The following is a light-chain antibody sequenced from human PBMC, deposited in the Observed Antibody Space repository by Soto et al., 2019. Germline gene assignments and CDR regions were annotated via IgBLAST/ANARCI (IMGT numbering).Light chain of an antibody. CDR3: QQYRSWPCT. CDR1: QSVDIN. CDR2: GAS. Sequence: EIVLTQSPATLSVSPGERVTLSCRASQSVDINLAWYQQKPGQAPRLLIYGASTRATDMSGTFSGRGSGTEFTLTISNVRPEDFAVYYCQQYRSWPCTFGQGTKVEIK. J-gene: IGKJ1*01. V-gene: IGKV3-15*01.